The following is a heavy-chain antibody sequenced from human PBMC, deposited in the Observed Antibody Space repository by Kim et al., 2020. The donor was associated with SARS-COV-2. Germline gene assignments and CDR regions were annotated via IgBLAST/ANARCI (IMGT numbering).Heavy chain of an antibody. J-gene: IGHJ5*02. D-gene: IGHD3-3*01. CDR2: IYYSGST. V-gene: IGHV4-39*01. Sequence: SETLSLTCTVSGGSISSSSYYWGWIRQPPGKGLEWIGSIYYSGSTYYNPSLKSRVTISVDTSKNQFSLKLSSVTAADTAVYYCARHGGGLRFLEWNRRCDWFDPWGQGTLVTVSS. CDR3: ARHGGGLRFLEWNRRCDWFDP. CDR1: GGSISSSSYY.